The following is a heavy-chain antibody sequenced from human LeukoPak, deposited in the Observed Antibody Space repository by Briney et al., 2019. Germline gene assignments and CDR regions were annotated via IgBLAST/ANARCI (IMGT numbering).Heavy chain of an antibody. CDR2: INQDATEK. Sequence: PGGSLRLSCAASGFTFSHYWMSWVRQAPGTGLEWMAIINQDATEKHYADSVKGRFTISRDNTKYSLYLQMNSLRAEDTAVYYCAGGALDYWGQGTLVAVSS. CDR1: GFTFSHYW. V-gene: IGHV3-7*04. CDR3: AGGALDY. J-gene: IGHJ4*02.